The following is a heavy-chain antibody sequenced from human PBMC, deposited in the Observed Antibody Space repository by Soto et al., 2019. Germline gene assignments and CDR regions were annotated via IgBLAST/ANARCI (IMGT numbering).Heavy chain of an antibody. V-gene: IGHV3-33*01. CDR1: GFTFSSYG. CDR3: ARDTARAMVRIYYGMDV. J-gene: IGHJ6*04. D-gene: IGHD3-10*01. CDR2: IWYDGSNK. Sequence: QVQLVESGGGVVQPGRSLRLSCAASGFTFSSYGMHWVRQAPGTGLEWVAVIWYDGSNKYYADSVKGRCTISRDNSKNTLYLQMNSRRAEDTAVYYCARDTARAMVRIYYGMDVWGKGTTVTVSS.